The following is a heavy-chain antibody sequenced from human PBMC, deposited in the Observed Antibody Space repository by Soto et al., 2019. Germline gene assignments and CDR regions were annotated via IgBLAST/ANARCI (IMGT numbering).Heavy chain of an antibody. Sequence: ASVKVSCKASGYTFTGYYMHWVRQAPGQGLEWMGWINPNSGGTNYAQKFQGRVTMTRDTSISTAYMELSRLRSDDTAVYYCARERVVIGYYYYGMDVWGHGTTVTVSS. CDR2: INPNSGGT. J-gene: IGHJ6*02. D-gene: IGHD3-3*01. CDR1: GYTFTGYY. V-gene: IGHV1-2*02. CDR3: ARERVVIGYYYYGMDV.